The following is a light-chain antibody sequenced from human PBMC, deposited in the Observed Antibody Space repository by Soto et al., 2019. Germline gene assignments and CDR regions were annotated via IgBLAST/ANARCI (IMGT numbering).Light chain of an antibody. V-gene: IGKV1-39*01. Sequence: DIQMTHSPSSLSASVGDRVTITCRASQSISTYLNWYQQKPGKAPNLLIYAASSLQSGVPSRFSGSGSGTDFTLTISSLQPEDFATYFCQQTYSSPHTFGQGTKVEIK. CDR3: QQTYSSPHT. CDR2: AAS. CDR1: QSISTY. J-gene: IGKJ1*01.